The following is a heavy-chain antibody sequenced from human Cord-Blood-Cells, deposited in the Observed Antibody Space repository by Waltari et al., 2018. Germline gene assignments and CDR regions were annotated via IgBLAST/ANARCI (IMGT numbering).Heavy chain of an antibody. CDR3: ARVLAGSYVGY. J-gene: IGHJ4*02. V-gene: IGHV1-2*02. D-gene: IGHD1-26*01. CDR1: GYTFTGYY. CDR2: INPNRGGT. Sequence: QVQLVQSGAEVKKPGASVKVSCKASGYTFTGYYMHWVRQAPGQGLEWMGWINPNRGGTNYAQKCSGSVTMTRDTSSSTAYMGLSRLRSDDTAVYYCARVLAGSYVGYWGQGTMVTVSS.